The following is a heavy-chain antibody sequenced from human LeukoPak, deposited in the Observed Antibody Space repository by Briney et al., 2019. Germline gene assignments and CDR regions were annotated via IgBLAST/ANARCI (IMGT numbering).Heavy chain of an antibody. CDR1: GFTFSSYA. CDR3: AKHPYDSSGYYVGFDY. CDR2: ISGSGGST. Sequence: QSGGSLRLSCAASGFTFSSYAMSWVRQVPGKGLEWVSAISGSGGSTYYADSVKGRFTISRDNSKNTLYLQMNSLRAEDTAVYYCAKHPYDSSGYYVGFDYWGQGTLVTVSS. J-gene: IGHJ4*02. V-gene: IGHV3-23*01. D-gene: IGHD3-22*01.